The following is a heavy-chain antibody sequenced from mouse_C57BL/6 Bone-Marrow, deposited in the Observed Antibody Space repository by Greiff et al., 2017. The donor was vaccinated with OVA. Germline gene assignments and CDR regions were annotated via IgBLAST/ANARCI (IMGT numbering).Heavy chain of an antibody. CDR1: GYTFTDYY. D-gene: IGHD3-2*02. V-gene: IGHV1-26*01. CDR3: ARSDSSGYVSMDY. Sequence: VQLQQSGPELVEPGASVKISCKASGYTFTDYYMNWVKQSHGKSLEWIGDINPNNGGTSYNQKFKGKATLTVDKSSSTAYMELRSLTSEDSAVDYCARSDSSGYVSMDYWGQGTSVTVSS. CDR2: INPNNGGT. J-gene: IGHJ4*01.